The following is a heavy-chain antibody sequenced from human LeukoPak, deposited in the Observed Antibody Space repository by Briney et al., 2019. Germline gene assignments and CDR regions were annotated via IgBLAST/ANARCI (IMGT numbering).Heavy chain of an antibody. D-gene: IGHD1-26*01. Sequence: GGSLRLSCAASGFTFSNYAMSWVRQAPGKGLEWVSAISGSGGSTYYADSVKGRFTISRDNSKNTLYLQMNSLRAKDTAVYYCAKWSGSYKFDYWGQGTLVTVSS. CDR1: GFTFSNYA. J-gene: IGHJ4*02. CDR3: AKWSGSYKFDY. V-gene: IGHV3-23*01. CDR2: ISGSGGST.